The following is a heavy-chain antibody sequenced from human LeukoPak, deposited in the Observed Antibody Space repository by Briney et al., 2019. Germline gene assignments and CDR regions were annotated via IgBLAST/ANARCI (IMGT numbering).Heavy chain of an antibody. Sequence: ASVKVSCKASGGTFSSYAISWVRQAPGQGLEWMGGIIPIFGTANYAQKFQGRVTITADESTSTAYMELSSLRSGDTAVYYCAREVSYYSNYPFSMDVWGQGTTVTVSS. CDR2: IIPIFGTA. CDR3: AREVSYYSNYPFSMDV. J-gene: IGHJ6*02. V-gene: IGHV1-69*13. D-gene: IGHD4-11*01. CDR1: GGTFSSYA.